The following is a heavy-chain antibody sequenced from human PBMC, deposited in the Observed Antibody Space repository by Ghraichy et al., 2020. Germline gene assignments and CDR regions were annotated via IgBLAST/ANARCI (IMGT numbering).Heavy chain of an antibody. J-gene: IGHJ4*02. D-gene: IGHD3-3*01. CDR1: GFTFSSYG. V-gene: IGHV3-33*01. Sequence: GESLNISCAASGFTFSSYGMHWVRQAPGKGLEWVAVIWYDGSNKYYADSVKGRFTISRDNSKNTLYLQMNSLRAEDTAVYYCSRDLNSALYYDFWSGYSYYFDYWGQGTLVTVSS. CDR3: SRDLNSALYYDFWSGYSYYFDY. CDR2: IWYDGSNK.